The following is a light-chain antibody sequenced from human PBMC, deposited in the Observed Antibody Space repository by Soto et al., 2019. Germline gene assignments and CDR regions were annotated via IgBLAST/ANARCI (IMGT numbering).Light chain of an antibody. J-gene: IGLJ1*01. CDR2: EVS. CDR3: SSYAGSSTLYV. V-gene: IGLV2-8*01. CDR1: SNDVGDYNY. Sequence: QSALTQPPSASGSPGQSVTISCTGTSNDVGDYNYVSWYQQHPGKAPKLMIYEVSKRPSGVPGRFSGSKSGNTASLTVSGLQAKDEADYYCSSYAGSSTLYVFGTGTKVTVL.